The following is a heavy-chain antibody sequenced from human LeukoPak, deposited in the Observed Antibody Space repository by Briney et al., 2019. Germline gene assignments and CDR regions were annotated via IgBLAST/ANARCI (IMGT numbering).Heavy chain of an antibody. CDR3: ARVSRCSSTSCYESEDNNWFDP. CDR1: GGSFSGYY. Sequence: SETLSLTCAVYGGSFSGYYWSWIRQPPGKGLEWIGEINHSGSTNYNPSLKSRVTISVDTSKNQFSLKLSSVTAADTAVYYCARVSRCSSTSCYESEDNNWFDPWGQGTLVTVSS. CDR2: INHSGST. D-gene: IGHD2-2*01. V-gene: IGHV4-34*01. J-gene: IGHJ5*02.